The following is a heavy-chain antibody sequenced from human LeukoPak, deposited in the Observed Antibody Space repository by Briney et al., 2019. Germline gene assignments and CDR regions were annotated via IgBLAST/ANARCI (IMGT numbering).Heavy chain of an antibody. CDR3: ARGRHGSGSYVDY. J-gene: IGHJ4*02. CDR1: GFTFSSYA. V-gene: IGHV3-23*03. D-gene: IGHD3-10*01. Sequence: GGSLRLSCAASGFTFSSYAMSGVRQAPGKGLEWVAVLYPGGNTYYPDTVKGRFIISRDNSKNTLDLQMNSLRDDDTGKYYCARGRHGSGSYVDYWGQGIMVTVSS. CDR2: LYPGGNT.